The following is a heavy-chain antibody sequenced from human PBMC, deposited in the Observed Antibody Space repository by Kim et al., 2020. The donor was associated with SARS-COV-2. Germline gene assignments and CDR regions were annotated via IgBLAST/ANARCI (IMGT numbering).Heavy chain of an antibody. CDR1: GYTFTSYF. CDR3: ARLHTGNGNIAY. J-gene: IGHJ4*02. D-gene: IGHD2-8*02. CDR2: INAANGNT. Sequence: ASVKVSCKASGYTFTSYFMHWVRQAPGQRLEWMGLINAANGNTEYSQNFQGRVTITRDTSASTAYMELSSLTSEDTAIYYCARLHTGNGNIAYWGQGTLVTVSS. V-gene: IGHV1-3*01.